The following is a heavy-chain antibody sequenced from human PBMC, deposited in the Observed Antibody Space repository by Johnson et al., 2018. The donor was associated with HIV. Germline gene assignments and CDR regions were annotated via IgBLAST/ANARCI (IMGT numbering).Heavy chain of an antibody. V-gene: IGHV3-66*01. CDR2: IYSGGST. CDR3: ANGDYGSGLRGAFDI. J-gene: IGHJ3*02. D-gene: IGHD3-10*01. Sequence: DVQVVESGGGLVQPGGSLRLSCAASGFTFSSYAMSWVRQAPGKGLEWVSVIYSGGSTYYADSVKGRFTISRDNSKNTLYLQMNSLRAEDTAVYYCANGDYGSGLRGAFDIWGQGTMVTVSS. CDR1: GFTFSSYA.